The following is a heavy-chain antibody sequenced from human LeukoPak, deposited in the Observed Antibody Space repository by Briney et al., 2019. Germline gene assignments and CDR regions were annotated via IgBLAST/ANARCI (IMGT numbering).Heavy chain of an antibody. CDR3: AKDLSSAITSALVLDV. D-gene: IGHD3-22*01. CDR1: GFTFDDYA. CDR2: ITWNRDNI. Sequence: GRSLRLSCTVSGFTFDDYAMHWVRHTPGKGLEWAAGITWNRDNIGYGDSVKGRFTISRDNVKNVLYLQMNSLRPEDTALYYCAKDLSSAITSALVLDVWGQGTTV. V-gene: IGHV3-9*01. J-gene: IGHJ6*02.